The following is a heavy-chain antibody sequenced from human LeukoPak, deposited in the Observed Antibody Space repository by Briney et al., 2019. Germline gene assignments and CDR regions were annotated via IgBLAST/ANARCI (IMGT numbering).Heavy chain of an antibody. CDR3: ARGGDWKFDY. CDR2: IHHSGRL. CDR1: GDSIGSNKW. D-gene: IGHD1-1*01. V-gene: IGHV4-4*02. J-gene: IGHJ4*02. Sequence: SETLSLTCAVSGDSIGSNKWWTWVRQPPGKGLEWIGEIHHSGRLNYSPSLKSRVTISVDKSKNHFSLNLNSITPADTAIYYCARGGDWKFDYWGQGALVTVSS.